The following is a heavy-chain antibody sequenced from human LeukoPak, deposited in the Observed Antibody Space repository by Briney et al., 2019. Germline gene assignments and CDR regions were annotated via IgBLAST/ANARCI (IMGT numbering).Heavy chain of an antibody. Sequence: GASVKLSCKASGYTFTSYDINWVRQATRQGLEWMGWMNPNSGNTGYAQKFQGRVTMTRNTSISTAYMELSSLRSEDTAVYYCARGVIGGYYYYYYMDVWGKGTTVTVSS. CDR1: GYTFTSYD. CDR2: MNPNSGNT. V-gene: IGHV1-8*01. CDR3: ARGVIGGYYYYYYMDV. J-gene: IGHJ6*03.